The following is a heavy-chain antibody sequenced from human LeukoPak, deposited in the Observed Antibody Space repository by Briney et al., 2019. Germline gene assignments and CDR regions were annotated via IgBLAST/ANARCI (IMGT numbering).Heavy chain of an antibody. CDR1: KFTFGDYG. CDR2: ISSSGNTI. V-gene: IGHV3-48*02. D-gene: IGHD3-16*02. Sequence: TGGSLRLSCIASKFTFGDYGMNWVRQAPGKGLEWVSFISSSGNTIYYTDSVKGRFTISRDNAKNSVNLQMSSLREEDTAVYYCVRDWGNDREFDYWAREPWSPSPQ. J-gene: IGHJ4*02. CDR3: VRDWGNDREFDY.